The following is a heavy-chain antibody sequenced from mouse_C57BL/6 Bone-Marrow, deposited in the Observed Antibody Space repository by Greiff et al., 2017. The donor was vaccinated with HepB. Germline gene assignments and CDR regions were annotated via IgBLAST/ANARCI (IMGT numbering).Heavy chain of an antibody. CDR2: IYPGSGST. Sequence: QVQLQQPWAELVKPGASVKMSCKASGYTFTSYWITWVKQRPGQGLEWIGDIYPGSGSTNYNEKFKSKATLTVDTSSSTAYMQLSSLTSEDSAVYYCASDDYDDGLYFDYWGQGTTLTVSS. V-gene: IGHV1-55*01. CDR3: ASDDYDDGLYFDY. J-gene: IGHJ2*01. CDR1: GYTFTSYW. D-gene: IGHD2-4*01.